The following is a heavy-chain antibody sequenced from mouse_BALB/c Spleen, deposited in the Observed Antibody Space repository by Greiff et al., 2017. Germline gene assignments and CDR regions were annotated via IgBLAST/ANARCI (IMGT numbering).Heavy chain of an antibody. D-gene: IGHD2-4*01. V-gene: IGHV5-6-5*01. Sequence: EVKVVESGGGLVKPGGSPKLSCAASGFTFSSYAMSWVRQTPEKRLEWVASISSGGSTYYPDSVKGRFTISRDNARNILYLQMSSLRSEDTAMYYCARGEGITYAMDYWGQGTSVTVSS. CDR2: ISSGGST. CDR3: ARGEGITYAMDY. J-gene: IGHJ4*01. CDR1: GFTFSSYA.